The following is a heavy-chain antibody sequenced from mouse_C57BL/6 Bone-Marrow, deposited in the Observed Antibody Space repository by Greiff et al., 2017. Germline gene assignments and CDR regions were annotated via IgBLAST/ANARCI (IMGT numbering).Heavy chain of an antibody. D-gene: IGHD5-1-1*01. CDR3: ARRKYAVDY. Sequence: EVQLLESGADLVKPGASLKLSCAASGFTFSGYGMAWVRQTPGKRLEWVGTISTGGGYTYYPDSVKGRFTFTRDKATNTLYLQLSSLKSEDTAMYYCARRKYAVDYWGQGTALTVSS. CDR1: GFTFSGYG. J-gene: IGHJ2*01. CDR2: ISTGGGYT. V-gene: IGHV5-6*01.